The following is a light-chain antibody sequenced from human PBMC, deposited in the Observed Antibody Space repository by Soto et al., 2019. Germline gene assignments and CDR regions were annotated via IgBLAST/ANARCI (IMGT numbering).Light chain of an antibody. CDR3: QQYGSSGT. J-gene: IGKJ1*01. Sequence: ERVITQSPGTLSLSPGERATLSCRASQSVSNNYLAWYQQKPGKAPRLLIYGASNRATGIPDRLSGSGSGTDFTLPISRLEPEDFAVYYCQQYGSSGTFGQGTKVDIK. V-gene: IGKV3-20*01. CDR2: GAS. CDR1: QSVSNNY.